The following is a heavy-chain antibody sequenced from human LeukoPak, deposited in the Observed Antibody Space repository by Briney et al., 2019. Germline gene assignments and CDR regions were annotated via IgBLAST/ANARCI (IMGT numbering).Heavy chain of an antibody. CDR1: GYTFTSYY. Sequence: VSVKVSCKASGYTFTSYYMHWVRQAPGQGLEWMGIINPSGGSTSYAQKFQGRVTMTRDTSTSTVYMELSSLRSEDTAVYYCARDYYEVFYYFDHWGQGTLVTVSS. CDR3: ARDYYEVFYYFDH. CDR2: INPSGGST. D-gene: IGHD3-22*01. V-gene: IGHV1-46*01. J-gene: IGHJ4*02.